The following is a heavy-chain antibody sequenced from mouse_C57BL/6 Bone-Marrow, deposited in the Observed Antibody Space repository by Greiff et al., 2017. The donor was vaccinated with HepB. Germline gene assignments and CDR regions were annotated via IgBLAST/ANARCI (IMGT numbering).Heavy chain of an antibody. CDR1: GYTFTDYE. Sequence: QVQLQQSGAELVRPGASVTLSCKASGYTFTDYEMHWVKQTPVHGLEWIGAIDPETGGTAYNQKFKGKAILTADKSSSTAYMQLSSLTSEDSAVYYCARVGRDYWGQGTTLTVSS. CDR2: IDPETGGT. D-gene: IGHD4-1*01. CDR3: ARVGRDY. V-gene: IGHV1-15*01. J-gene: IGHJ2*01.